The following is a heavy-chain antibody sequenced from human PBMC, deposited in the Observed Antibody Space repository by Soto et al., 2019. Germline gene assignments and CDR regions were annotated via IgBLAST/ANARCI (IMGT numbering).Heavy chain of an antibody. J-gene: IGHJ6*02. Sequence: PSETLSLTCSVSGGSISTGDYFWSWIRQLPGKGLEWIAYMFYDENTYYNLSLKSRVSISIDTSQNQFSLNLYSVTAADTAVYYCARGDTAIIGGGMDVWGQGTTVT. CDR3: ARGDTAIIGGGMDV. CDR1: GGSISTGDYF. D-gene: IGHD5-18*01. CDR2: MFYDENT. V-gene: IGHV4-30-4*01.